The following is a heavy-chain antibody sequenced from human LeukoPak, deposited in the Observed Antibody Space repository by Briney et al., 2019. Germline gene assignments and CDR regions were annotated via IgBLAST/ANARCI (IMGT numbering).Heavy chain of an antibody. V-gene: IGHV4-34*01. CDR1: GGSFSGYY. J-gene: IGHJ4*02. CDR2: INHSGST. Sequence: SETLSLTCAVYGGSFSGYYWSWIRQPPGKGLEWIGEINHSGSTNYHPSLKSRVTISVDTSKNQFSLKLSSVTAADTAVYYCASSIAAAGTDYWGQGTLVTVSS. D-gene: IGHD6-13*01. CDR3: ASSIAAAGTDY.